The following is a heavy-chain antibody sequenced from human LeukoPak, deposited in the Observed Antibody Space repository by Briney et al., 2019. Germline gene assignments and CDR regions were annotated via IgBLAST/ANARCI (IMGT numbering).Heavy chain of an antibody. CDR3: ATRSVQLERPNAFDI. CDR1: GYSFTSYW. CDR2: IYPGDSDT. Sequence: PGESLKISCKGSGYSFTSYWIGWVRQMPGKGLEWMGIIYPGDSDTRYSPSFRGQVTISADKSISTAYLQWSSLKASDTAMYYCATRSVQLERPNAFDIWGQGTTVTVSS. J-gene: IGHJ3*02. V-gene: IGHV5-51*01. D-gene: IGHD1-1*01.